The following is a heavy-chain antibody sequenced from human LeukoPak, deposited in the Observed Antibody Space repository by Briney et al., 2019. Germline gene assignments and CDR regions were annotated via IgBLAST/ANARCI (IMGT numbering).Heavy chain of an antibody. D-gene: IGHD3-9*01. CDR3: AKWGDYDVLTGYYDSDY. CDR1: GFSFSNYA. CDR2: ISGRDDST. Sequence: PGASLRLSCAASGFSFSNYAMSWVRQVPGKGLEWVSAISGRDDSTYYADSVMGRFTISRDTSKNTLYLQMNSLRAEDTAVYYCAKWGDYDVLTGYYDSDYWGQGTLVTVSS. V-gene: IGHV3-23*01. J-gene: IGHJ4*02.